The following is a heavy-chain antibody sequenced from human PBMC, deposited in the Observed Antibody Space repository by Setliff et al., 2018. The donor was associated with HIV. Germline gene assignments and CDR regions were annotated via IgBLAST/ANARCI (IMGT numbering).Heavy chain of an antibody. V-gene: IGHV3-21*01. CDR1: GFTFSNYN. Sequence: GGSLRLSCAASGFTFSNYNMNWVRQAPGKGLEWVSSISRISTYIYYADSVKGRFTISRDNAKNSLYLQMNSLRAEDTAVYYCVREIVGATDYLDYWGQGTLVTVSS. CDR2: ISRISTYI. CDR3: VREIVGATDYLDY. J-gene: IGHJ4*02. D-gene: IGHD1-26*01.